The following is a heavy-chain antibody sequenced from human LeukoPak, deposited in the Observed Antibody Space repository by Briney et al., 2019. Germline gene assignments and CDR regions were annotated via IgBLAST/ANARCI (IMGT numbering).Heavy chain of an antibody. CDR3: AKDIYDSSGYYSGHYYYGMDV. D-gene: IGHD3-22*01. V-gene: IGHV3-30*18. J-gene: IGHJ6*02. Sequence: GGSLRLSCAASGFTFSSYGMHWVRQAPGKGLEWGAVISYDGSNKYYADSVKGRFTISRDNSKNTLYLQMNSLRAEDTAVYYCAKDIYDSSGYYSGHYYYGMDVWGQGTTVTVSS. CDR2: ISYDGSNK. CDR1: GFTFSSYG.